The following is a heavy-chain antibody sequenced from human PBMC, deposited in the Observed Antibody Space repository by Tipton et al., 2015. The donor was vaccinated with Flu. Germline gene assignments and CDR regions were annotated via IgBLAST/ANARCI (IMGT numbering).Heavy chain of an antibody. D-gene: IGHD6-19*01. CDR1: GYSITTGYD. CDR3: ARLSAGWPPWVFDY. V-gene: IGHV4-38-2*01. J-gene: IGHJ4*02. CDR2: MFHSGNT. Sequence: PGLVKPSETLSLTCSVSGYSITTGYDWAWVRQPPGGGLEWIANMFHSGNTYYNRTLQSRVIISMDTPKNQFSLSLSSMTAADSGTYFCARLSAGWPPWVFDYWGQGIAVTVSS.